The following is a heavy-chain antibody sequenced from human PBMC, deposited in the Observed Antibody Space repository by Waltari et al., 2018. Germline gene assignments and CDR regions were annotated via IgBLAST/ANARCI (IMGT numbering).Heavy chain of an antibody. CDR2: ISYDGSNK. V-gene: IGHV3-30-3*01. CDR1: GFTFSSYA. D-gene: IGHD3-3*01. J-gene: IGHJ4*02. CDR3: APTQAPTVLFKD. Sequence: QVQLVESGGGVVQPGRSLRLSCAASGFTFSSYAMHWVRQAPGKGREWGAVISYDGSNKYYADSVKGRFTIARDNAKNSLYLQMNSLRAEDTAVYYCAPTQAPTVLFKDWGQGTLVTVSS.